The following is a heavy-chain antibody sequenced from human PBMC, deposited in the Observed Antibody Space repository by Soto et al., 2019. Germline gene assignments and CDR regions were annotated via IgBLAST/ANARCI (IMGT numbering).Heavy chain of an antibody. D-gene: IGHD6-13*01. V-gene: IGHV3-23*01. CDR1: GFTFSMSA. CDR2: TGLNGRTT. Sequence: EVQLLESGGGLVQPGGSLRLSCAASGFTFSMSAMSWVRQAPGKGLEWVSTTGLNGRTTYYADSVKGRFTVPRDNSRNTLDLQMNSLRAEDTAVYYCATVHGTSRSFDYWGQGTLVTVSS. J-gene: IGHJ4*02. CDR3: ATVHGTSRSFDY.